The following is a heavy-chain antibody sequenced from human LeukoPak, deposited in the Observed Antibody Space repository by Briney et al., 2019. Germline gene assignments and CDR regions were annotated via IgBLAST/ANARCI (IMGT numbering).Heavy chain of an antibody. Sequence: PSETLSLTCTVSGGSISSYYWSWIRQPAGKGLEWIGRIYTSGSTNYNPSLKSRVTMSVDTSKNQFSLKLSSVTAADTAMYYCARGIYYYGSGRGVNWFDPWGQGTLVTVSS. CDR2: IYTSGST. J-gene: IGHJ5*02. CDR1: GGSISSYY. D-gene: IGHD3-10*01. CDR3: ARGIYYYGSGRGVNWFDP. V-gene: IGHV4-4*07.